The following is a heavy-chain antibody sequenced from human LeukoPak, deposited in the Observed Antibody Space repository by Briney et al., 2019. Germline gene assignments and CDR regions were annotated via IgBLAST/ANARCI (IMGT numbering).Heavy chain of an antibody. CDR2: ISAYNGNT. V-gene: IGHV1-18*04. J-gene: IGHJ4*02. CDR1: GYTFTSYG. D-gene: IGHD6-13*01. CDR3: ARSGYSSSWYYFDY. Sequence: ASVKVSCKASGYTFTSYGISWVRQAPGQGLEWMGWISAYNGNTNYAQKLQGRVTMTTDTSTSTAYMELRSLKSDDTAVYYCARSGYSSSWYYFDYWGQGTLVTVSS.